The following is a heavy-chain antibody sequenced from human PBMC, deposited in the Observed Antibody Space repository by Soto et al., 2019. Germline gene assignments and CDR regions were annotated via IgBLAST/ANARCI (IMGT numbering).Heavy chain of an antibody. CDR3: GRPLAVAGSRGGGFDP. D-gene: IGHD6-19*01. Sequence: SETLSLTCAVYGGSFSGYYWSWIRQPPGKGLEWIGEINHSGSTNYNPSLKSRVTISVDTSKNQFSLKLSSVTAADTAVSYCGRPLAVAGSRGGGFDPGGRGTRVTV. CDR2: INHSGST. CDR1: GGSFSGYY. V-gene: IGHV4-34*01. J-gene: IGHJ5*02.